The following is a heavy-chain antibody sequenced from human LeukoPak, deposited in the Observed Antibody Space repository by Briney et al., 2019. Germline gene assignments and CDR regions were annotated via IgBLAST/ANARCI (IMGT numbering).Heavy chain of an antibody. CDR1: GGTFSSYA. CDR2: IIPIFGTA. CDR3: ARGPKTLVPYCSGGSCYSFSYFDY. J-gene: IGHJ4*02. D-gene: IGHD2-15*01. V-gene: IGHV1-69*13. Sequence: SVKVSCKASGGTFSSYAISWVRQAPGQGLEWMGGIIPIFGTANYAQKFQGRVTITADESTSTAYMELSSLRSEDTAVYYCARGPKTLVPYCSGGSCYSFSYFDYWGQGTLVTVSS.